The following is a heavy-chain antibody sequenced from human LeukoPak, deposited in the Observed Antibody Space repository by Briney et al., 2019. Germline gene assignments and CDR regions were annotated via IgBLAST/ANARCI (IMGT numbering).Heavy chain of an antibody. J-gene: IGHJ4*02. CDR1: GGAFSGYY. CDR2: INHSGST. D-gene: IGHD4-17*01. Sequence: SETLSLTCAVYGGAFSGYYWSWIRQPQGKGLEWIGEINHSGSTNYNPSLKSRVTISVDTSKNQFSLKLSSVTAADTAVYYCARISELMTTVTYFDYWGQGTLVTVSS. V-gene: IGHV4-34*01. CDR3: ARISELMTTVTYFDY.